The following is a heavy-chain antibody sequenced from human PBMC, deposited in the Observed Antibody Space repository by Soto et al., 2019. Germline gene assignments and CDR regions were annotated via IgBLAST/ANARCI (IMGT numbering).Heavy chain of an antibody. CDR3: ARVAYSSGWSRFDY. D-gene: IGHD6-19*01. Sequence: ASVKVSCKASGYTFTSYYMHWVRQAPGQGLEWMGIINPSGGSTSYAQKFQGRVTITRDTSASTAYMEVSSLRFEDTALYYCARVAYSSGWSRFDYWGQGTQVTAPQ. CDR2: INPSGGST. V-gene: IGHV1-46*01. CDR1: GYTFTSYY. J-gene: IGHJ4*02.